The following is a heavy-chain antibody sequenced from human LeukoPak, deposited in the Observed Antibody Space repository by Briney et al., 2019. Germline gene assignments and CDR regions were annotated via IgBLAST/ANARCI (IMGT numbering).Heavy chain of an antibody. J-gene: IGHJ4*02. CDR3: AKNRGVTLRAWYFDY. CDR1: GGSISSSLYY. Sequence: ETLSLTCIVSGGSISSSLYYWGWIRQPPGKGLEWVSSISGSGGSTYYADSVKGRFTISRDNSKNTLYLQMNSLRAEDTALYYCAKNRGVTLRAWYFDYWGQGTLVTVSS. V-gene: IGHV3-23*01. D-gene: IGHD3-10*01. CDR2: ISGSGGST.